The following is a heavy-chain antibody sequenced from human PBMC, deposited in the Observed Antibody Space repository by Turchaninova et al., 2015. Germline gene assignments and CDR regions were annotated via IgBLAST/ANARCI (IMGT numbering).Heavy chain of an antibody. CDR2: ISYHGSNK. Sequence: SGFTFSSYAMHWVRQAPGKGLEWVAVISYHGSNKYYADSVTGRFTISRDTSKNTLYLQMNSLRAEDTAVYYCAREPSEYSSGWSPPDYWGQGTLVTVSS. J-gene: IGHJ4*02. CDR1: GFTFSSYA. D-gene: IGHD6-19*01. CDR3: AREPSEYSSGWSPPDY. V-gene: IGHV3-30*04.